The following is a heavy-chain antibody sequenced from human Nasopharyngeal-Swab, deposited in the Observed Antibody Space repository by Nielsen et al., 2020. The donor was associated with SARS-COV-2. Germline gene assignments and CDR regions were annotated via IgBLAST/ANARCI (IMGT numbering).Heavy chain of an antibody. Sequence: WVRQAPGQGLEWMGRINPNSGGTNYAQKFQGRVTMTRDTSISIAYMELSRLRSDDAAVYYCARGPYYGDCFDYWGQGTLVTVSS. J-gene: IGHJ4*02. V-gene: IGHV1-2*06. D-gene: IGHD3-10*01. CDR3: ARGPYYGDCFDY. CDR2: INPNSGGT.